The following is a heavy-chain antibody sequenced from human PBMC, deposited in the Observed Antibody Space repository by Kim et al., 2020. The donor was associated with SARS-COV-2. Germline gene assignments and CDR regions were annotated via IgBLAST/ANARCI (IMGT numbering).Heavy chain of an antibody. V-gene: IGHV3-23*01. CDR2: ISGSGGST. CDR1: GFTFTSYA. D-gene: IGHD3-10*01. CDR3: AKFYGSGSYFALFQN. J-gene: IGHJ4*02. Sequence: GGSLRLSCAASGFTFTSYAMSWVRQAPGKGLEWVSDISGSGGSTSYADSVKGRFTISRDNSKNTVYLQMNSLRAEDTAVYYCAKFYGSGSYFALFQNWGQGTLVTVSS.